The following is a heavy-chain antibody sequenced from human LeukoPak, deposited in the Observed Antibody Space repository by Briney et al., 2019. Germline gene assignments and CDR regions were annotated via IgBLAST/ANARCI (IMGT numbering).Heavy chain of an antibody. CDR3: ANLDDY. J-gene: IGHJ4*02. V-gene: IGHV3-30*02. CDR1: GFTFRSYG. CDR2: IRYDGSDK. Sequence: PGGSLRLSCAASGFTFRSYGMHWVRQAPGKGLEWVAFIRYDGSDKYYADSVRGRFAISRDNSKNTLYLQMNSLRAEDTAVYYCANLDDYWGQGTLVTVSS.